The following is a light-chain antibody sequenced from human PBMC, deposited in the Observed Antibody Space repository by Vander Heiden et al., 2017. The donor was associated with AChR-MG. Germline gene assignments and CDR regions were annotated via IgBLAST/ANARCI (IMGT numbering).Light chain of an antibody. CDR2: DVS. J-gene: IGLJ2*01. Sequence: QSALTQPRPVSGSPGPSVTISGTGTSSEVGGDNDVSWYQQHPVKAPNLMIYDVSKRPAGVPDRFSGSKSGNTASLTISGLQAEDEADDYCCSYAGSYTFDVVFGGGTKLTVL. CDR1: SSEVGGDND. V-gene: IGLV2-11*01. CDR3: CSYAGSYTFDVV.